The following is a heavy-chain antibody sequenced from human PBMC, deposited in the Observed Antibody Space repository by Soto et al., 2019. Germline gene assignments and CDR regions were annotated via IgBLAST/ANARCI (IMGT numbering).Heavy chain of an antibody. Sequence: SGPTLVNPTQTLTLTCTFSGFSLSTSGVGVGWIRQPPGKALEWLALIYWNDDKRYSPSLKSRLTITKDTSKNQVVLTMTNVDPVDTATYYCAHSRYSSSATKYYFDSWGQGTLVTVSS. V-gene: IGHV2-5*01. CDR2: IYWNDDK. CDR1: GFSLSTSGVG. D-gene: IGHD6-13*01. J-gene: IGHJ4*02. CDR3: AHSRYSSSATKYYFDS.